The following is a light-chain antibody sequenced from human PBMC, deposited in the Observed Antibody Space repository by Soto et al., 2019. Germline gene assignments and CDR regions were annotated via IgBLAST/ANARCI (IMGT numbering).Light chain of an antibody. Sequence: QSALTQPASVSGSPGQSITISCTGTSSDVGGYNYVSWYQQHPGKAPKLMIYEVSNRPSGVSNRFSGSKSGNTAYLTISGLQAEDEADYYCRSYTSSSTGVFGTGTKLTVL. V-gene: IGLV2-14*01. CDR2: EVS. J-gene: IGLJ1*01. CDR3: RSYTSSSTGV. CDR1: SSDVGGYNY.